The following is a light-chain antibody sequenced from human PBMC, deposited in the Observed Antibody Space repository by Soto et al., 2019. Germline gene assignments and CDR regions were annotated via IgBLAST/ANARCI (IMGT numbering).Light chain of an antibody. Sequence: QSALTQPASVSGSPGQSITISCTGTSSDVGGYNYVSWYQQHPGKVPKFMIYXXXXRXXXXXXXXXXXKSGNTASLTISGLXXEXXXXXXCSSYTSSSTLVVFGGGTKLTVL. CDR3: SSYTSSSTLVV. V-gene: IGLV2-14*01. CDR1: SSDVGGYNY. CDR2: XXX. J-gene: IGLJ2*01.